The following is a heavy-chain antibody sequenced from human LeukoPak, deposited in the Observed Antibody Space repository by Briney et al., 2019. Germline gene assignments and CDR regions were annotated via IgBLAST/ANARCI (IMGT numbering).Heavy chain of an antibody. CDR2: INPSGGST. CDR1: GYTFTSYY. CDR3: ARDLIKSPPGGTFDY. J-gene: IGHJ4*02. V-gene: IGHV1-46*01. D-gene: IGHD3-16*01. Sequence: ASVKVSCKASGYTFTSYYMHWVRQAPGQGLERMGIINPSGGSTSYAQKFQGRVTMTRDMSTSTVYMELSSLRSEDTAVYYCARDLIKSPPGGTFDYWGQGTLVTVSS.